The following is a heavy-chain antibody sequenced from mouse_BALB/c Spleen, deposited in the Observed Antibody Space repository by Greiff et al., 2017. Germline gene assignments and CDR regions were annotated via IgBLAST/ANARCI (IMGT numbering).Heavy chain of an antibody. D-gene: IGHD1-1*02. CDR1: GFTFSDFY. J-gene: IGHJ4*01. Sequence: DVKLVESGGGLVQPGGSLRLSCATSGFTFSDFYMEWVRQHPGKSLEWIAASRNKANDYTTEHSASVKGQFIVSRDTSQSVLYLPMKALRAVNTAISYCASDARWAWDYAMDYWGQGTSVTVSS. V-gene: IGHV7-1*02. CDR3: ASDARWAWDYAMDY. CDR2: SRNKANDYTT.